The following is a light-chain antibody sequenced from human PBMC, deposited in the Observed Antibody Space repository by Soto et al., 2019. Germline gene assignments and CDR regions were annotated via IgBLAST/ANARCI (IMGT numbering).Light chain of an antibody. CDR2: YAS. CDR1: QSVSNN. Sequence: EIMMTQSPVTLSVSPGDRATLSCRASQSVSNNLAWYQQKPGQAPRLLIYYASTRATGIPARFSGSGSGTEFTLTISGLQSEDFALYYCQQYNDWPPINFGQGTRLEI. J-gene: IGKJ5*01. V-gene: IGKV3-15*01. CDR3: QQYNDWPPIN.